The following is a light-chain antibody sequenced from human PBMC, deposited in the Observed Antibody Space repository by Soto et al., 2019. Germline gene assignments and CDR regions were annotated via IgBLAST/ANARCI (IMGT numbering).Light chain of an antibody. CDR1: QSVSSY. J-gene: IGKJ5*01. Sequence: EIEMTQSPVTLSVSPGEGATLSCRASQSVSSYLAWYQQKPGQAPRLLIYGASTRAAGIPARFSGSVSGTEFTLTISSLQSEDFAAYYCQQYSDWPSITFGQGTRLEIK. CDR3: QQYSDWPSIT. CDR2: GAS. V-gene: IGKV3-15*01.